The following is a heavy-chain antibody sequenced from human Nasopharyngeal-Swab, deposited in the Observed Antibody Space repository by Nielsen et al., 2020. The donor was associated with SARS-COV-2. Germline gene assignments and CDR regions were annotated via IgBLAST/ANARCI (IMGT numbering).Heavy chain of an antibody. CDR1: GYTFTRYA. D-gene: IGHD2-15*01. V-gene: IGHV1-3*01. J-gene: IGHJ6*02. CDR3: ATATQGYCSGGSCYSSGMDV. Sequence: APVKVSCKASGYTFTRYAMHWVRQAPGQRLEWMGWINDGNGNTKYSQKFQGRVTITRDTYASTAYMELSSLRSEDTAVYYCATATQGYCSGGSCYSSGMDVWGQGTTVTVSS. CDR2: INDGNGNT.